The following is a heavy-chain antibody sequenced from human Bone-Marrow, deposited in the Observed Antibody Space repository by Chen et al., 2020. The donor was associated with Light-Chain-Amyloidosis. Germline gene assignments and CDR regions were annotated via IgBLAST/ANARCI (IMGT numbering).Heavy chain of an antibody. CDR3: VRDRTLFGVAQYYFDY. D-gene: IGHD3-3*01. Sequence: WVRQSPGKGLEWVANVRQDVSEKDYAASVKGRFTISRDDAKNSVYLQMNNLRAEDTAVYYCVRDRTLFGVAQYYFDYWGQGTRVTVSS. J-gene: IGHJ4*02. CDR2: VRQDVSEK. V-gene: IGHV3-7*03.